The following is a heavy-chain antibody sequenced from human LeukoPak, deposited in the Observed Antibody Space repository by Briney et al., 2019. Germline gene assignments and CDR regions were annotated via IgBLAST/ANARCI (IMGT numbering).Heavy chain of an antibody. CDR3: ARGAEEDWGFDY. V-gene: IGHV1-18*01. CDR2: ISAYNGNT. D-gene: IGHD7-27*01. J-gene: IGHJ4*02. Sequence: ASAKVSCKASGYTFTSYGISWGLQAPRQRGQWMGWISAYNGNTNYAQKLQGRVTMTTDTSTSTAYMELRSLRSDDTAVYYCARGAEEDWGFDYWGQGTLVTVSS. CDR1: GYTFTSYG.